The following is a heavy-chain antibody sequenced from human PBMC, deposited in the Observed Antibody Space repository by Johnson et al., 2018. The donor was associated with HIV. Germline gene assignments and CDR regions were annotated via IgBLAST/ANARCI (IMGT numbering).Heavy chain of an antibody. CDR2: ISYDGAHK. CDR3: AKVGHCRGDCNFEVLEDLFDV. D-gene: IGHD2-21*02. J-gene: IGHJ3*01. Sequence: QVQLVESGGGLVQPGGSLRLSCAASGFTFSSYWMSWVRQAPGKGLEWLTSISYDGAHKYYADSVRGRFTTSRDNSRNTLFLQRDSLETEDTAVFYCAKVGHCRGDCNFEVLEDLFDVWGRGTMVTVSS. CDR1: GFTFSSYW. V-gene: IGHV3-30*18.